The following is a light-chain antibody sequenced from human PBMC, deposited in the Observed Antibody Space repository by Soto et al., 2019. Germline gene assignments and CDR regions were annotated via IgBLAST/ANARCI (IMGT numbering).Light chain of an antibody. J-gene: IGKJ5*01. Sequence: IVLTPSPGTLSLPPGERAILSCRASQSVSGNCFAWHEQRPGQAPRLLIYGASYRAAGIPDRFSGSGSGTDLTLSISRLEPEDGAVYDGQQYGSSPRTFGQGTRLEIK. V-gene: IGKV3-20*01. CDR3: QQYGSSPRT. CDR1: QSVSGNC. CDR2: GAS.